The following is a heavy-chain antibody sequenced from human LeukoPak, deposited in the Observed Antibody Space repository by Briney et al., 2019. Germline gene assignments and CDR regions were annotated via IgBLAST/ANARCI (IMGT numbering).Heavy chain of an antibody. V-gene: IGHV4-59*11. CDR3: ARDPTYYDILTGYYKSGVFDI. Sequence: SETLSLTCTVSGGSISSHYWSWIRQPPGKGLEWIGYIYYSGSTNYNPSLKSRVTISVDTSKNQFSLKLSSVTAADTAVYYCARDPTYYDILTGYYKSGVFDIWGQGTMVTVSS. CDR2: IYYSGST. J-gene: IGHJ3*02. D-gene: IGHD3-9*01. CDR1: GGSISSHY.